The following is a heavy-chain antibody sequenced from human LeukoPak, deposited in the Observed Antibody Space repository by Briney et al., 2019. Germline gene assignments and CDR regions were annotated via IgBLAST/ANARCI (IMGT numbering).Heavy chain of an antibody. Sequence: GGSLRLSCAASGFTFSSYEMNWVRQAPGEGLEWVSYISSSGSTIYYADSVKGRFTISRDNSKNTLYLQMNSLRAEDTAVYYCARGPSGYHNTGGQETLVTVSS. D-gene: IGHD5-12*01. CDR1: GFTFSSYE. CDR2: ISSSGSTI. CDR3: ARGPSGYHNT. V-gene: IGHV3-48*03. J-gene: IGHJ4*02.